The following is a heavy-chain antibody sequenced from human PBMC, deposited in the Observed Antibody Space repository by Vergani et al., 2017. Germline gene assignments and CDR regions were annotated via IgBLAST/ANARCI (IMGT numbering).Heavy chain of an antibody. Sequence: EVQLVESGGVVVQPGGSLRLSCAASGFTFDDYAMHWVRQAPGKGLVWVSLITWDGGTAYYADSVKGRFTISRDNSKNFLYLQMNSLRAEDTALYYCAKDSSRNYSPHYYGMDVWGQXP. CDR1: GFTFDDYA. V-gene: IGHV3-43D*04. CDR3: AKDSSRNYSPHYYGMDV. J-gene: IGHJ6*02. D-gene: IGHD1-7*01. CDR2: ITWDGGTA.